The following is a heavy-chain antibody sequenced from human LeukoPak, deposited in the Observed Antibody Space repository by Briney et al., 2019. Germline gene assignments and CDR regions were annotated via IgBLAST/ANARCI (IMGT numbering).Heavy chain of an antibody. CDR2: INPSGDNT. J-gene: IGHJ4*02. V-gene: IGHV1-46*01. CDR3: AKDKAQCSSTSCYEEGFDY. CDR1: GYTFTSYY. Sequence: ASVKVSCKASGYTFTSYYMYWVRQAPGQGLEWMGIINPSGDNTNYAQKFQGRVTMTRDMSTTTVYMELSSLRSEDTAVYYCAKDKAQCSSTSCYEEGFDYWGQGTLVTVSS. D-gene: IGHD2-2*01.